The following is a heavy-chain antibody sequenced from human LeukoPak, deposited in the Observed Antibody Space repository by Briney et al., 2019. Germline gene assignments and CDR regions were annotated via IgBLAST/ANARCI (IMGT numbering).Heavy chain of an antibody. CDR2: INHSGST. V-gene: IGHV4-34*01. D-gene: IGHD3-10*01. J-gene: IGHJ4*02. CDR1: GDSINNYY. Sequence: SETLSLTCTVSGDSINNYYWSWIRQPPGKGLEWIGEINHSGSTNYNPSLKSRVTISVDTSKNQFSLKLSSVTAADTAVYYCARLRGSGGPAIDYWGQGTLVTVSS. CDR3: ARLRGSGGPAIDY.